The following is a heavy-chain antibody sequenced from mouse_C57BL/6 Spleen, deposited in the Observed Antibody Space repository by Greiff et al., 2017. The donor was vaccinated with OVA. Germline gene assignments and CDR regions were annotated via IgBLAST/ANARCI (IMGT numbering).Heavy chain of an antibody. CDR2: IYPRSGNT. CDR3: ARENGSSLFDAY. CDR1: GYTLTSYG. V-gene: IGHV1-81*01. D-gene: IGHD1-1*01. J-gene: IGHJ3*01. Sequence: QVQLQQSGAELARPGASVKLSCKASGYTLTSYGISWVKQRTGQGLEWIGEIYPRSGNTYYNEKFKGKATLTADKSSSTAYMELRSLTSEDSAVYFCARENGSSLFDAYWGQGTLVTVSA.